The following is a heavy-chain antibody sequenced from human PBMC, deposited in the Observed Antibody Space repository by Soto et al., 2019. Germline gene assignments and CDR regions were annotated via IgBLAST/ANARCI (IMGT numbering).Heavy chain of an antibody. V-gene: IGHV3-21*01. J-gene: IGHJ4*02. CDR1: GFTFSSYS. CDR3: ARDSPSGVATMWTLPHLAY. D-gene: IGHD5-12*01. Sequence: GGSLRLSCAASGFTFSSYSMNWVLQAPGKGLEWVSSISSSSSYIYYADSVKGRFTISRDNAKNSLYLQMNSPRAEDTAVYYCARDSPSGVATMWTLPHLAYWGQGTLVTVSS. CDR2: ISSSSSYI.